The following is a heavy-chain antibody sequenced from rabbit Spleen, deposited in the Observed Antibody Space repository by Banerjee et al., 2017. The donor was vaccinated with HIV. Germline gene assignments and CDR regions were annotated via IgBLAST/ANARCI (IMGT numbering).Heavy chain of an antibody. J-gene: IGHJ4*01. Sequence: QEQLVESGGGLVQPEGSLTLTCTASGFSFSSGGDIVWVRQAPGKGLEWIACINAVTGKAVYANWAKGRSTFSKTSSTTVTLQMASLTDADTATYFCGRENGRDIGALYLWGQGTLVTVS. D-gene: IGHD5-1*01. CDR1: GFSFSSGGD. V-gene: IGHV1S45*01. CDR3: GRENGRDIGALYL. CDR2: INAVTGKA.